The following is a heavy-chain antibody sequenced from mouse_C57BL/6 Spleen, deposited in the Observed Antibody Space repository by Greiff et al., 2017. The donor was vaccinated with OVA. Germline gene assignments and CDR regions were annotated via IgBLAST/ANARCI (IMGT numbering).Heavy chain of an antibody. CDR1: GFTFSDYG. CDR2: ISSGSSTI. CDR3: ARPALYYGSSFFAY. Sequence: DVKLVESGGGLVKPGGSLKLSCAASGFTFSDYGMHWVRQAPEKGLAWVSYISSGSSTIYYADTVKGRFTISRDNAKNTLFLQMTSLRSEDTAMYYCARPALYYGSSFFAYWGQGTLVTVSA. J-gene: IGHJ3*01. V-gene: IGHV5-17*01. D-gene: IGHD1-1*01.